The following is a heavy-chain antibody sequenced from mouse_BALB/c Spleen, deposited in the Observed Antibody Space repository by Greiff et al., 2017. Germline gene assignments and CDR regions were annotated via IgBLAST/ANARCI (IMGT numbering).Heavy chain of an antibody. V-gene: IGHV14-3*02. Sequence: VQLKESGAELVKPGASVKLSCTASGFNIKDTYMHWVKQRPEQGLEWIGRIDPANGNTKYDPKFQGKATITADTSSNTAYLQLSSLTSEDTAVYYCARPRRGSYYAMDYWGQGTSVTVSS. D-gene: IGHD2-12*01. CDR2: IDPANGNT. J-gene: IGHJ4*01. CDR1: GFNIKDTY. CDR3: ARPRRGSYYAMDY.